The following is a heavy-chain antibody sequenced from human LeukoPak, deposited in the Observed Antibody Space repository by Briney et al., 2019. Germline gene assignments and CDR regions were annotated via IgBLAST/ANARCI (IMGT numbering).Heavy chain of an antibody. Sequence: GGSLRLSCTVSGFTFSNYEMNWVRQAPGRGLEWVSYISSSGNTIYYADSVKGRFTVSRDKAKNSLYLQMNSLRAEDTAVYYCANRAGSSWSYDAFDIWGQGTMVTVSS. CDR1: GFTFSNYE. V-gene: IGHV3-48*03. D-gene: IGHD6-13*01. J-gene: IGHJ3*02. CDR3: ANRAGSSWSYDAFDI. CDR2: ISSSGNTI.